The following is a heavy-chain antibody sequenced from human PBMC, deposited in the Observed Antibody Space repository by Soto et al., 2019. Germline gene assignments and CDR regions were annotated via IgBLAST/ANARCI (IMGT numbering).Heavy chain of an antibody. V-gene: IGHV3-9*01. CDR1: GFTFDDNA. J-gene: IGHJ4*02. CDR2: INWKSDI. Sequence: GGSLRLSCAVSGFTFDDNAMQWVRQAPGKGLEWVSGINWKSDIGYADSVKGRFPISRDNAENSLYLQMNSLRAEDTALYYCAISQDRRGRTTFIYWGQGTQVTVSS. CDR3: AISQDRRGRTTFIY. D-gene: IGHD3-16*01.